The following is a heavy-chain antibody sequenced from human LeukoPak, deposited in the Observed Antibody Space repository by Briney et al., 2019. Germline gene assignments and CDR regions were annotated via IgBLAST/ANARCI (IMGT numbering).Heavy chain of an antibody. J-gene: IGHJ4*02. CDR2: ISGSGGST. D-gene: IGHD6-13*01. CDR1: GFTFSSYA. CDR3: ASEIAAAGVFDY. V-gene: IGHV3-23*01. Sequence: GGSLRLSCAASGFTFSSYAMSWVRQAPGKGLEWVSAISGSGGSTYYADSVKGRFTISRDNSKNALYLRMNSLRAEDTAVYYCASEIAAAGVFDYWGQGTLVTVSS.